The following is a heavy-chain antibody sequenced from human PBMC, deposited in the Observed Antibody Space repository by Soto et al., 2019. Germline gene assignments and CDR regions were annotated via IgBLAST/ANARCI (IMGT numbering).Heavy chain of an antibody. CDR3: ANSPPPELTYCSGGRCYQTFDY. CDR1: GFTFSSYA. D-gene: IGHD2-15*01. J-gene: IGHJ4*02. Sequence: EVQLLESGGGLVQPGGSLRLSCAASGFTFSSYAMSWVRQAPGKGLEWVSAISGSGGSTYYADSVKGRFTISRDNSKNTLDLQMNSLRAEDTAVYYCANSPPPELTYCSGGRCYQTFDYWGQGTLVTVSS. V-gene: IGHV3-23*01. CDR2: ISGSGGST.